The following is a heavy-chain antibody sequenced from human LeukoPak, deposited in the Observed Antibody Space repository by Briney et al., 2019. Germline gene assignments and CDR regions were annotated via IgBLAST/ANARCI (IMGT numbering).Heavy chain of an antibody. CDR1: GFTLSSYA. CDR3: ARAKGENGVHDY. Sequence: GRSLTLTCAASGFTLSSYAMHWVCHAPGKGMELVAVISYDGSNKYYADSVKGRFTISRDNSKNTLYLQMNSLRAEDTAVYYCARAKGENGVHDYWGQGALVTVSS. CDR2: ISYDGSNK. D-gene: IGHD3-10*01. V-gene: IGHV3-30*04. J-gene: IGHJ4*02.